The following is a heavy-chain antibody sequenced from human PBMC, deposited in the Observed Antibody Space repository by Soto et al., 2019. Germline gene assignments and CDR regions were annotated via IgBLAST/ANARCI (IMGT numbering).Heavy chain of an antibody. CDR3: ARDTISGRWFRLAY. V-gene: IGHV3-30-3*01. Sequence: QVQLVESGGGVVQPGSSLRLSCAASGFTFSTYAMDWVRQDPGKGLEWVWVITRNGGNERYADSVKGRFTISRDNVQNTLYLQMDSLRAEDTAIYYCARDTISGRWFRLAYWGQGTLVTVSS. CDR1: GFTFSTYA. J-gene: IGHJ4*02. CDR2: ITRNGGNE. D-gene: IGHD2-15*01.